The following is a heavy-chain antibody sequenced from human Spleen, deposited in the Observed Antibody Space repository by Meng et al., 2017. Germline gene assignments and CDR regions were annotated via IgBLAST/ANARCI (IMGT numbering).Heavy chain of an antibody. CDR2: IYHAGST. J-gene: IGHJ2*01. CDR1: GGSVSSRSDY. CDR3: ARSYGSGTYWYFDL. V-gene: IGHV4-61*03. D-gene: IGHD3-10*01. Sequence: GPGSGWPSRALSLPCRFSGGSVSSRSDYWGWVRRTPRKGLEWSGFIYHAGSTACNPSLKRRVTISVDTSNNHFSLKLTSVTAADTAVYYCARSYGSGTYWYFDLWVRGTLVTVSS.